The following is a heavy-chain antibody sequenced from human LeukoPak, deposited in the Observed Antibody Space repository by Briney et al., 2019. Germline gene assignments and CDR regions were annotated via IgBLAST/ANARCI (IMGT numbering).Heavy chain of an antibody. V-gene: IGHV1-69*04. Sequence: GASVKVSCKASGGTFSSYAISWVRQAPGQGLEWMGRIIPILGIANYAQKFQGRVTITADKSTSTAYMELSSLRSEDTAVYYCARPLQMAALDAFDIWGQGTMATVSS. CDR3: ARPLQMAALDAFDI. J-gene: IGHJ3*02. CDR2: IIPILGIA. CDR1: GGTFSSYA. D-gene: IGHD5-24*01.